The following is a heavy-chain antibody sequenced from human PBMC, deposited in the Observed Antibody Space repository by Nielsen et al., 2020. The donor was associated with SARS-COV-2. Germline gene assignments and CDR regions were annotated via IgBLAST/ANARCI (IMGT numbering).Heavy chain of an antibody. Sequence: ASVKVSCKASGYTFTSYNINWVRQAPGQGLEWMGRISADNGNTGYAQKFQGRVTMTRNTSISTAYMELSSLRSEDTAVYYCARGRKGGGIVVVIPYYYYYMDVWGKGTTVTVSS. CDR2: ISADNGNT. CDR3: ARGRKGGGIVVVIPYYYYYMDV. CDR1: GYTFTSYN. J-gene: IGHJ6*03. D-gene: IGHD3-22*01. V-gene: IGHV1-8*02.